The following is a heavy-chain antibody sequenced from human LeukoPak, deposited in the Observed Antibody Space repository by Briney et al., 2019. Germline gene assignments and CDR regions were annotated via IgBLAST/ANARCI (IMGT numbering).Heavy chain of an antibody. Sequence: PSETLSLTCTVSGGSISSYYWSWIRQPPGKGLEWIGYIYCSGSTNYNPSLKSRVTISVDTSKNQFSLKLSSVTAADTAVYYCARIGGSFYFYYFMDVWGKGTTVTVSS. D-gene: IGHD1-26*01. CDR2: IYCSGST. V-gene: IGHV4-59*01. CDR1: GGSISSYY. CDR3: ARIGGSFYFYYFMDV. J-gene: IGHJ6*03.